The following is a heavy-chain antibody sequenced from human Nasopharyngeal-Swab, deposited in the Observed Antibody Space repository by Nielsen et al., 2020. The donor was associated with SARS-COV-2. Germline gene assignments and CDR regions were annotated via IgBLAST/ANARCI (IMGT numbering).Heavy chain of an antibody. J-gene: IGHJ6*02. CDR3: VCSYSSSWDYYYYGMDV. CDR2: IYPGDSDT. D-gene: IGHD6-13*01. CDR1: GYSFTSYW. V-gene: IGHV5-51*01. Sequence: GESLKLSCKGSGYSFTSYWIGWVRQMPGKGLEWMGIIYPGDSDTRYSPSFQGQVTISADKSISTAYLQWSSLKASDTAMYYGVCSYSSSWDYYYYGMDVWGQGTTVTVSS.